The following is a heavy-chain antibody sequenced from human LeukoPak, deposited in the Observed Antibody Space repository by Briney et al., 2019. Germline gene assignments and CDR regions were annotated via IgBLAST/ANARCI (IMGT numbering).Heavy chain of an antibody. V-gene: IGHV4-30-2*01. CDR2: IYHSGST. D-gene: IGHD2-2*01. CDR1: GGSISSGGYS. J-gene: IGHJ6*02. Sequence: SETLSLTCTVSGGSISSGGYSWSWIRQPPGKGLEWIGYIYHSGSTYYNPSLKSRVTISVDRSKNQFSLKLSSVTAADTAVYYRARGVVVKGMDVWGQGTTVTVSS. CDR3: ARGVVVKGMDV.